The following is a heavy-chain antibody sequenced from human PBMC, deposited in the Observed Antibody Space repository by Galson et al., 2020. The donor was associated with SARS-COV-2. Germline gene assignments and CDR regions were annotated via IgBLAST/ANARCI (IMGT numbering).Heavy chain of an antibody. CDR2: IYWDDDK. CDR1: GFSLSTSGVG. J-gene: IGHJ4*02. Sequence: KMSGPTLVKPTQTLTLTCTFSGFSLSTSGVGVGWIRQPPGKALEWLALIYWDDDKRYSPSLKSRLTITKDTSKNQVVLTMTNMDPVDTATYYCAHHIWCGELLYFGDGGQGTLVTVAS. D-gene: IGHD3-10*01. V-gene: IGHV2-5*02. CDR3: AHHIWCGELLYFGD.